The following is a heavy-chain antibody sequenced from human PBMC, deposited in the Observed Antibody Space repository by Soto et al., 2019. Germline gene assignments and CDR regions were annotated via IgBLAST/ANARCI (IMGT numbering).Heavy chain of an antibody. V-gene: IGHV1-8*01. CDR1: GYTFTSYD. J-gene: IGHJ4*02. CDR3: AREHSSSWRFDY. CDR2: MNPNSGNT. D-gene: IGHD6-13*01. Sequence: QVQLVQSGAEVKKPGASVKVSCKASGYTFTSYDINWVRQATGQGLEWMGWMNPNSGNTGYAQKFQGRVTMNRTTSISTAYMELSSLRSEDTAVYYGAREHSSSWRFDYWGQGTLVTVSS.